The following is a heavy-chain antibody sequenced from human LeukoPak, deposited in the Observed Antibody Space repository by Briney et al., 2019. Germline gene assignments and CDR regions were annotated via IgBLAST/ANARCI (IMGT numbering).Heavy chain of an antibody. J-gene: IGHJ6*02. CDR3: ARDGGSGGYGMDV. D-gene: IGHD3-10*01. Sequence: ASVKVSCKGSVYIFSSYGIRWVRQAPGQGLEWMGWISTYNGNTNYAQKLQGRVTMTTDTSTTTAYMELRSLRYDDTAVYYCARDGGSGGYGMDVWGQGTTVSVSS. CDR1: VYIFSSYG. V-gene: IGHV1-18*01. CDR2: ISTYNGNT.